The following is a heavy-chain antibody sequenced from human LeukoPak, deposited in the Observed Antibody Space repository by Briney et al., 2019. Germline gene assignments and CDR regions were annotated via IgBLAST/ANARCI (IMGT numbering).Heavy chain of an antibody. J-gene: IGHJ4*02. CDR3: ARGLYSSSFYFDY. CDR1: GFTFSSYW. Sequence: GGSLRLSCAASGFTFSSYWMSWVRQAPGKGLEWVANIKQDGSEKYYVDSVKGRFTISRDNSKNTLYLQMNSLRAEDTAVYYCARGLYSSSFYFDYWGQGTLVTVSS. V-gene: IGHV3-7*01. CDR2: IKQDGSEK. D-gene: IGHD6-6*01.